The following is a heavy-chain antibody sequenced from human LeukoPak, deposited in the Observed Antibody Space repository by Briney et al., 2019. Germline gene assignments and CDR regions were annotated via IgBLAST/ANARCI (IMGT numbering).Heavy chain of an antibody. D-gene: IGHD2-15*01. CDR3: ARDHLLVAATNHYFDY. CDR1: GYTLTSYY. CDR2: INPSGGST. Sequence: GASVKVSCKASGYTLTSYYMHWVRQAPGQGLEWMGIINPSGGSTSYAQKFQGRVTMTRDTSTSTVYMELSSLRSEDTAVYYCARDHLLVAATNHYFDYWGQGTLVTVSS. V-gene: IGHV1-46*01. J-gene: IGHJ4*02.